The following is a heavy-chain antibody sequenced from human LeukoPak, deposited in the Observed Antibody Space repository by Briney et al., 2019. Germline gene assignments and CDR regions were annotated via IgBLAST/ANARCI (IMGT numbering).Heavy chain of an antibody. V-gene: IGHV4-39*01. Sequence: SETLSLTCSVSGGLITGTIHYWAWSRQPPGQGLEWIARIYYNGITYYNASLESRVTMSVDTSRNQFSLRLSSVSAADTSVYYCARQPTVKRGAVASNFDYWGQGTLVTVSS. D-gene: IGHD6-19*01. CDR2: IYYNGIT. J-gene: IGHJ4*02. CDR3: ARQPTVKRGAVASNFDY. CDR1: GGLITGTIHY.